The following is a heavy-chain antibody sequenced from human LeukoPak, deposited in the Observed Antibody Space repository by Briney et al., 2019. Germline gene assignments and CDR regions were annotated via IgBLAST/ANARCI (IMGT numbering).Heavy chain of an antibody. D-gene: IGHD2-2*01. J-gene: IGHJ4*02. CDR3: TRHARCSSVTCHHNF. Sequence: GESLKISCRGSGYSFTSYWIGWVRQMPGKGLEWMGIIYPGDSDTRYSPSFQGHVTLSVDRSINTAFLQWSGLKASDTAIYYCTRHARCSSVTCHHNFWGQGTLVTVSS. CDR2: IYPGDSDT. V-gene: IGHV5-51*01. CDR1: GYSFTSYW.